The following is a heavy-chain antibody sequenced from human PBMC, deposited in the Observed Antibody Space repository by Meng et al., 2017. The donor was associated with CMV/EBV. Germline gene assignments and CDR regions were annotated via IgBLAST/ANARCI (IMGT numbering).Heavy chain of an antibody. CDR1: GFTFSSYS. Sequence: GGSLRLSCAASGFTFSSYSMNWVRQAPGKGLEWVSSISSSSSYIYYADSVEGRFTISRDNAKNSLYLQMNSLRAEDTAVYYCARDPGRIAARPWYWGQGTLVTVSS. D-gene: IGHD6-6*01. V-gene: IGHV3-21*01. CDR2: ISSSSSYI. CDR3: ARDPGRIAARPWY. J-gene: IGHJ4*02.